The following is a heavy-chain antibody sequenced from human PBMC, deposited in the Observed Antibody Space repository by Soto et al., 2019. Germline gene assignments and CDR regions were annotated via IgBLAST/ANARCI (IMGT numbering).Heavy chain of an antibody. J-gene: IGHJ5*02. CDR2: IYYTGKT. CDR3: GRDLTSNANCIDP. Sequence: KTSETLSLTCSVSGDYIHVGGYYWTWIRQRPGKGLEWMGYIYYTGKTYYNPSLESRLTMSVDRSKNQFSLRLTSVTAADTAVYFCGRDLTSNANCIDPWGQGTLVTVLL. V-gene: IGHV4-30-4*01. CDR1: GDYIHVGGYY. D-gene: IGHD2-2*01.